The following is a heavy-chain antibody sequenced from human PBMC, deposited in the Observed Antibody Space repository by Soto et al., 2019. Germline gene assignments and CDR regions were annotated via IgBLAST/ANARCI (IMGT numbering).Heavy chain of an antibody. CDR2: IDPADSST. D-gene: IGHD1-26*01. CDR3: ARLEKWYYNYYGLDV. V-gene: IGHV5-10-1*01. J-gene: IGHJ6*02. CDR1: GYSITSYW. Sequence: GESLKISCQGSGYSITSYWISWVLQRPWKGLEWMGKIDPADSSTNYSPSFQGHITISVDRSINTANLQFSSLKAADTAVYYCARLEKWYYNYYGLDVWGQGTMVTVSS.